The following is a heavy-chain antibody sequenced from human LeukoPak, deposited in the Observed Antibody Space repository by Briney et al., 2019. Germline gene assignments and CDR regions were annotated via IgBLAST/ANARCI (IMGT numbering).Heavy chain of an antibody. D-gene: IGHD2-21*01. CDR3: ARVFCGGAKKCYKRFPDFGP. CDR2: INPNTGGT. V-gene: IGHV1-2*02. J-gene: IGHJ5*01. Sequence: ASVNVSCKASGYTFNTFYMHWLRQVPGQGPEWMGWINPNTGGTAYTQRFQGRVTVFADTSTNTAYTELTELTSDDTAVYYCARVFCGGAKKCYKRFPDFGPWGQGTLVTVSS. CDR1: GYTFNTFY.